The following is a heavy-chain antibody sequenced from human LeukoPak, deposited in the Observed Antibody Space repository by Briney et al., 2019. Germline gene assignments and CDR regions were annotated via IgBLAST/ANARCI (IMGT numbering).Heavy chain of an antibody. J-gene: IGHJ4*02. V-gene: IGHV7-4-1*02. Sequence: ASVKASCKASGYTFTTYALNWVRQAPGQGLESMGWVNTNTGNPTYAQGFTGRFVFSLDTSVSTAYLQISSLKTEDTAVYYCARERPLIPGYTYYSEYWGQGTLVTASS. CDR2: VNTNTGNP. D-gene: IGHD5-18*01. CDR1: GYTFTTYA. CDR3: ARERPLIPGYTYYSEY.